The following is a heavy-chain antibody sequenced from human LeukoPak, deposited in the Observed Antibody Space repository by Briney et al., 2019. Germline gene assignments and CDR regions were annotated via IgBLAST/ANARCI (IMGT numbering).Heavy chain of an antibody. Sequence: SETLSLTCTVSGGSISSASYYWSWIRQPAGKGLQWIGRIYTSGSTYYNPSLKSRVTISVDTSKNQFSLKLSSVTAADTSVYYCAREREGPYGYLDYWGQGILVTVSS. D-gene: IGHD4-17*01. J-gene: IGHJ4*02. CDR3: AREREGPYGYLDY. V-gene: IGHV4-61*02. CDR1: GGSISSASYY. CDR2: IYTSGST.